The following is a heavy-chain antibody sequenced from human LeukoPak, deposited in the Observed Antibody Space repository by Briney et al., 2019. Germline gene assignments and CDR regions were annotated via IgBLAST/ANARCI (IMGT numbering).Heavy chain of an antibody. Sequence: SETLSLTCDVSGVSFSTYYWSWIRQSPEKGLEWIGEVNHSGYTIYNPSLKSRVTISVDTSKNQFSLKLSSVTAADTAVYYCARQLYGSDYWGQGTLVTVSS. CDR3: ARQLYGSDY. D-gene: IGHD4-17*01. CDR1: GVSFSTYY. J-gene: IGHJ4*02. CDR2: VNHSGYT. V-gene: IGHV4-34*01.